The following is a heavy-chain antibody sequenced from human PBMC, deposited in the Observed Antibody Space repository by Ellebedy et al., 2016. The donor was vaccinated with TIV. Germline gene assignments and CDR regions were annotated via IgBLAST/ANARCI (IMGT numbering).Heavy chain of an antibody. V-gene: IGHV7-4-1*02. J-gene: IGHJ3*02. D-gene: IGHD6-19*01. CDR1: GYTFINYP. CDR3: ARDDPGVRGVAGTGDGFDI. CDR2: INTNTGHP. Sequence: ASVKVSCKASGYTFINYPINWVRQAPGQGLEWLGWINTNTGHPTYAQGFTGRFVFSLDTSVNASYLLITILKAEDTAVYYCARDDPGVRGVAGTGDGFDIWGQGTMVTVSS.